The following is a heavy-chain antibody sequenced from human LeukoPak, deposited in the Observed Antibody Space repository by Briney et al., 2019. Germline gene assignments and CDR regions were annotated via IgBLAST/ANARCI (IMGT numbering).Heavy chain of an antibody. D-gene: IGHD6-13*01. CDR3: ARGKEQQLYAFDI. CDR2: ISSTSRFM. J-gene: IGHJ3*02. Sequence: GGSLRLSCAASGFTFSTYSMNWVRQAPGKGLEWVSYISSTSRFMYYADSVKGRFIISRDNAKNSLYLQMNSLRAEDTAVYYCARGKEQQLYAFDIWGQGTMVTVSS. V-gene: IGHV3-21*01. CDR1: GFTFSTYS.